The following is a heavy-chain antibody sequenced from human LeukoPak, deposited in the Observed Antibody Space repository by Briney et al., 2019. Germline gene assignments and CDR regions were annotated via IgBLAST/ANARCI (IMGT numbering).Heavy chain of an antibody. CDR3: AKVVRIAPLYYFDY. CDR2: ISGTGGST. CDR1: GFTFSSYA. V-gene: IGHV3-23*01. J-gene: IGHJ4*02. Sequence: GGSLRFSCVASGFTFSSYAMSWVRQAPGKGLEWVSAISGTGGSTYNADPVKGRFTISRDNSKNTLYLQMNSLRAEDTAVYYCAKVVRIAPLYYFDYWGQGTLVTVSS. D-gene: IGHD6-13*01.